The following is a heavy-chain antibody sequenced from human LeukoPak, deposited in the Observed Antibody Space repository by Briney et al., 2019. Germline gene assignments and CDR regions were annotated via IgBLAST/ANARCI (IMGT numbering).Heavy chain of an antibody. V-gene: IGHV3-48*03. Sequence: GGSLRLSCAVSGFPFSFYEMNWVRQAPGKGLEWVSNIASSGRNIYYADSVKGRFSISRDNAKSSLYLQMNGLGVEDTAIYYCALLAVASDFDYWGQGALVTVSS. CDR2: IASSGRNI. D-gene: IGHD6-19*01. J-gene: IGHJ4*02. CDR3: ALLAVASDFDY. CDR1: GFPFSFYE.